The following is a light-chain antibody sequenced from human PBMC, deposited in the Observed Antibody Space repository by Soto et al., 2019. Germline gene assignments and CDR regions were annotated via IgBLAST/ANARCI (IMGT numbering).Light chain of an antibody. CDR2: SAS. CDR1: QGISSY. V-gene: IGKV1-9*01. Sequence: IELTQSPSSLSASVGDRATITCRASQGISSYFAWYQQKPGKAPKLLIYSASTLQSGVPARFSGSGSGTDFTLTISSLEPEDFATYYCQQPNSYPWTFGQGTKVEIK. J-gene: IGKJ1*01. CDR3: QQPNSYPWT.